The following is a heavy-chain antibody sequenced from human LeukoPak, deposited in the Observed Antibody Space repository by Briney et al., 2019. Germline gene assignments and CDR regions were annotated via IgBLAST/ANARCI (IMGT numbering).Heavy chain of an antibody. CDR3: ARADLTGDPCFFDR. Sequence: PGGSLRLSCAASGFTFSIYDTNWVRQAPGKGLEWVSYISGSGGTIYYARSVKGRFTISRDNANNSLSLPMNSLRAEDKAVYYCARADLTGDPCFFDRWGQGTLVTVSS. CDR1: GFTFSIYD. J-gene: IGHJ4*02. V-gene: IGHV3-48*03. D-gene: IGHD2-21*02. CDR2: ISGSGGTI.